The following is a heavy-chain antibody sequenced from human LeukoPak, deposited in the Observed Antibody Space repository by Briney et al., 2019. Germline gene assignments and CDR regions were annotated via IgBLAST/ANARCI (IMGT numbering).Heavy chain of an antibody. Sequence: ASVKVSCKASGYTFTSYGISWVRQAPGQGLEWMGWISAYNGNTNYAQKLQGRVTMTTDTSTSTAYMELRSLRSDDTAVYYCARNRIAVTTYSSGNPYYFEYWGQGTLVTVSS. CDR1: GYTFTSYG. D-gene: IGHD4-17*01. J-gene: IGHJ4*02. V-gene: IGHV1-18*01. CDR3: ARNRIAVTTYSSGNPYYFEY. CDR2: ISAYNGNT.